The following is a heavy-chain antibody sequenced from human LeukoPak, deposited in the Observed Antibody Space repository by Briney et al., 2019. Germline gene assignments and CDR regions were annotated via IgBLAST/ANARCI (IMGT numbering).Heavy chain of an antibody. J-gene: IGHJ4*02. CDR2: IIPILGIA. Sequence: SVKVSCKASGGTFSSYAISWVRQAPGQGLEWMGRIIPILGIANYAQKFQGRVTITADKSTSTAYMELSSLRSEDTAVYYCAGGMVTPGTPFDYWGQGTLVTVSS. CDR3: AGGMVTPGTPFDY. D-gene: IGHD2-21*02. CDR1: GGTFSSYA. V-gene: IGHV1-69*04.